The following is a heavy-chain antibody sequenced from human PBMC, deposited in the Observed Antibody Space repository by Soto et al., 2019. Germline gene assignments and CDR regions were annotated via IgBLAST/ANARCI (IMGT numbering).Heavy chain of an antibody. J-gene: IGHJ4*02. CDR1: GYSFTSYW. CDR3: ARWYSSGLYYLDY. CDR2: IYPGDSDT. D-gene: IGHD6-19*01. V-gene: IGHV5-51*01. Sequence: EFMKTSFKGSGYSFTSYWIAWVRQMPGKALECMGIIYPGDSDTRYSPSFQGQVTISADKSTSTAYLQWSSLKASDTAMYYCARWYSSGLYYLDYWGQGTLVTVSS.